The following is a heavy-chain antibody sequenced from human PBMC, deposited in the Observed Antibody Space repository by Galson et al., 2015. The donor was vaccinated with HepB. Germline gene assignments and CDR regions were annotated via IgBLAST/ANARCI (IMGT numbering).Heavy chain of an antibody. V-gene: IGHV3-23*01. CDR2: ISGSGGST. CDR1: GFTFSSYA. CDR3: AKGDTAMVENLLEFDY. D-gene: IGHD5-18*01. J-gene: IGHJ4*02. Sequence: SLRLSCAASGFTFSSYAMSWVRQAPGKGLEWVSAISGSGGSTYYADSVKGRFTISRDNSKNTLYLQMNSLRAEDTAVYYCAKGDTAMVENLLEFDYWGQGTLVTVSS.